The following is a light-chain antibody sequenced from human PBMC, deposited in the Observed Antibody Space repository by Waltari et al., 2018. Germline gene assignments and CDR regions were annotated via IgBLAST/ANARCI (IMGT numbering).Light chain of an antibody. Sequence: QSALTQPASVSGSPGQSITISCTGTSSDVGFYNYVSGYQQHPGKAPKLMIYDVSERPSGVSNRFSGSKSGNTASLTISGLQAEDEADYYCNSYAGSSSWVFGGGTKLPVL. CDR1: SSDVGFYNY. V-gene: IGLV2-14*01. CDR3: NSYAGSSSWV. CDR2: DVS. J-gene: IGLJ3*02.